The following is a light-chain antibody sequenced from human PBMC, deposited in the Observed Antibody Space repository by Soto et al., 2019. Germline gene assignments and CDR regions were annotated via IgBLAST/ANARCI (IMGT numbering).Light chain of an antibody. CDR3: QKSNSAPFT. V-gene: IGKV1-27*01. J-gene: IGKJ3*01. Sequence: DIQMTQSPSSLSASVGDRVTITCRASQCISDYLAWYQQKPGKAPKLLIYAASTLQSGVPSRFSGSGSGTDFTLTISSLQPEDVATYYCQKSNSAPFTFGPGTKVDIK. CDR2: AAS. CDR1: QCISDY.